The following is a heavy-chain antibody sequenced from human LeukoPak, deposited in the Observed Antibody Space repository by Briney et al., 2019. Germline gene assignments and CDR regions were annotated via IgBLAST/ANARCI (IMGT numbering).Heavy chain of an antibody. CDR1: GGSISSYY. J-gene: IGHJ4*02. CDR3: ARTGGIAAA. CDR2: IYYSGST. D-gene: IGHD6-13*01. Sequence: PSETLSLACTVSGGSISSYYWSWIRQPPGKGLEWIGYIYYSGSTNYNPSLKSRVTISVDTSKNQFSLKLSSVTAADTAVYYCARTGGIAAAWGQRTLVTVSS. V-gene: IGHV4-59*01.